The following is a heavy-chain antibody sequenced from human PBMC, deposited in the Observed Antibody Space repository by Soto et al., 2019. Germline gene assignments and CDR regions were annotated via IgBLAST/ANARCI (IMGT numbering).Heavy chain of an antibody. CDR1: GYTFTSYP. Sequence: QIHLVQSGAEVKESGASVKVSCKASGYTFTSYPISWVRQAPGQGLEWMGWLSAYNDNIVYAQRFKGRVTVTIDTHTDTAYMELRSLRSDDTAVYYCATVAGSVPYWGQGTLVTVSS. CDR2: LSAYNDNI. V-gene: IGHV1-18*01. CDR3: ATVAGSVPY. J-gene: IGHJ4*02. D-gene: IGHD2-15*01.